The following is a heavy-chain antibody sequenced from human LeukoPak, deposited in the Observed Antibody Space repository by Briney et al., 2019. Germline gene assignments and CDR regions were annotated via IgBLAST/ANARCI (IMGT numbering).Heavy chain of an antibody. CDR2: INPSGGST. Sequence: ASVKVSCKASGYTFTSYYMHWVRQAPGQGLEWMGIINPSGGSTNYAQKFQGRVTITADESTSTAYMELSSLRSEDTAVYYCARDYYYDSSGYRLLYYFDYWGQGTLVTVSS. J-gene: IGHJ4*02. CDR1: GYTFTSYY. V-gene: IGHV1-46*01. CDR3: ARDYYYDSSGYRLLYYFDY. D-gene: IGHD3-22*01.